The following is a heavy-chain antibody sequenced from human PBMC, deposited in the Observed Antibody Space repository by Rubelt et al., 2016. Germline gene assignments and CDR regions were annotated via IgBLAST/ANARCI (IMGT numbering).Heavy chain of an antibody. J-gene: IGHJ5*02. CDR1: GFTFSDYS. CDR2: ISSRSSTI. V-gene: IGHV3-48*02. D-gene: IGHD2-21*01. CDR3: ARDAGGDWNWFDP. Sequence: EVQLVESGGGLVKPGGSLRLSCAASGFTFSDYSMNWVRQAPGKGLEWVSYISSRSSTIYYADSVKGRFTISRDNAKKSLYLQMNSLRDEDTAVYDCARDAGGDWNWFDPWGQGTLVTVSS.